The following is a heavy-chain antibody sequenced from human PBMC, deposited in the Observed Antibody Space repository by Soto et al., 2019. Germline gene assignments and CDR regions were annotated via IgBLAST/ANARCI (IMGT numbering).Heavy chain of an antibody. CDR3: ARASVIAVAAYFDY. D-gene: IGHD6-19*01. J-gene: IGHJ4*02. CDR1: GYPFTNYG. Sequence: QVQLVQSGAEVKKPGASVKVSCEASGYPFTNYGISWLRQAPGQGLEWMGWISAYDGDTKYAEKVQGRLTMTIDTSTSTAYMELRSLRSDDAAVYYCARASVIAVAAYFDYWGQGTLVSVSS. CDR2: ISAYDGDT. V-gene: IGHV1-18*01.